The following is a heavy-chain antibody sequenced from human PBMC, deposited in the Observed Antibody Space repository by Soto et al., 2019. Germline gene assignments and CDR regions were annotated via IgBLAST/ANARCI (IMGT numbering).Heavy chain of an antibody. CDR1: GFTFSSYA. J-gene: IGHJ1*01. V-gene: IGHV3-23*04. CDR2: ISGSGGST. CDR3: ANVEVGVVVVITYFQH. Sequence: EVQLVESGGGLVQPGGSLRLSCAASGFTFSSYAMSWVRQAPGKGLEWVSAISGSGGSTYYADSVKGRFTISRDNSKNTLYLQMNSLRAEDTAVYYCANVEVGVVVVITYFQHWGQGTLVTVSS. D-gene: IGHD3-22*01.